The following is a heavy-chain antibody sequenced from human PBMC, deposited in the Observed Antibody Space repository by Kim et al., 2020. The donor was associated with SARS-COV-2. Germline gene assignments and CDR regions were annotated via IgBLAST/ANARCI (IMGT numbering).Heavy chain of an antibody. J-gene: IGHJ4*02. D-gene: IGHD6-13*01. CDR2: INRDGSEK. V-gene: IGHV3-7*03. CDR1: GFTFSSYS. CDR3: ARELSSRSSSFDY. Sequence: GGSLRLSCAASGFTFSSYSMSWVRQAPGKGLEWVANINRDGSEKYYVDSVKGRFTISRDNDKNSLYLQINSLRAEDTAVYYCARELSSRSSSFDYWGQGTLVTVSS.